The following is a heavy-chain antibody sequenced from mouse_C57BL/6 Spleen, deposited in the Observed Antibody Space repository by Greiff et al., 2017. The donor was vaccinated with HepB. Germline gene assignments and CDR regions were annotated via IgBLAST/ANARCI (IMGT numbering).Heavy chain of an antibody. CDR2: INPNYGTT. CDR3: AREFQLGRAMDY. Sequence: EVKLMESGPELVKPGASVKISCKASGYSFTDYNMNWVKQSNGKSLEWIGVINPNYGTTSYNQKFKGKATLTVDQSSSTAYMQLNSLTSEDSAVYYCAREFQLGRAMDYWGQGTSVTVSS. J-gene: IGHJ4*01. D-gene: IGHD4-1*02. V-gene: IGHV1-39*01. CDR1: GYSFTDYN.